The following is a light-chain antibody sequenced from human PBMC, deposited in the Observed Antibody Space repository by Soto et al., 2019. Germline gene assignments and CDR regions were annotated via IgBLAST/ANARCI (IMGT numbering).Light chain of an antibody. CDR1: QSVSSSY. CDR3: QQYGSSRFT. V-gene: IGKV3-20*01. Sequence: EIVLTQSPGTLSLSPGERVTLSCRASQSVSSSYLAWYQQKPGQAPRLLIYGASSSATDIPDRFSGSGSGTDFTVTISSLEPEDFAVSYCQQYGSSRFTFGGGTKVEIK. CDR2: GAS. J-gene: IGKJ4*01.